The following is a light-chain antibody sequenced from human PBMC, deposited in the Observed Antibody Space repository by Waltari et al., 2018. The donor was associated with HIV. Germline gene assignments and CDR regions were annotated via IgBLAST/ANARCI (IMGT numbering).Light chain of an antibody. CDR3: GTWDSSLSAYVV. J-gene: IGLJ2*01. V-gene: IGLV1-51*01. CDR1: SSHIGKNY. CDR2: DNN. Sequence: QSVLKQPPSVSAAPGQKVTISCSGSSSHIGKNYVSWYQQHPGTAPKLLIYDNNKRPSGIPDRFSGSKSGTSATLGITGLQTGDEADYYCGTWDSSLSAYVVFGGGTKLTVL.